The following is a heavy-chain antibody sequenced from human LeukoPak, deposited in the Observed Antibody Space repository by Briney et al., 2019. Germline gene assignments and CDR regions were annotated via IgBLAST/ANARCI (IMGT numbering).Heavy chain of an antibody. CDR2: ISSSSSYI. CDR3: AELGITTIGGV. V-gene: IGHV3-21*01. Sequence: GGSLRLSCAASKFTFSSYSMNWVRQAPGKGLEWVSSISSSSSYIYYADSVKGRFTISRDNAKNSLYLQMNSLRAEDTAVYYCAELGITTIGGVWGKGTTVTISS. J-gene: IGHJ6*04. D-gene: IGHD3-10*02. CDR1: KFTFSSYS.